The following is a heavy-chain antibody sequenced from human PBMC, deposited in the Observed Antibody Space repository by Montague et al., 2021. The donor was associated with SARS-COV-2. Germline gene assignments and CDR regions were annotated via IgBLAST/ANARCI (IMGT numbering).Heavy chain of an antibody. J-gene: IGHJ4*02. CDR3: ASAPRYSFGFWAY. Sequence: SETLSLTCAVYGASSSNYYRSWIRQSPGKGLEWVGEINHSGYTDYNPSLESRLTISLDSSKKQFSLKMTSVTAADTAIYYCASAPRYSFGFWAYWGQGTLVSVSS. V-gene: IGHV4-34*01. D-gene: IGHD5-12*01. CDR2: INHSGYT. CDR1: GASSSNYY.